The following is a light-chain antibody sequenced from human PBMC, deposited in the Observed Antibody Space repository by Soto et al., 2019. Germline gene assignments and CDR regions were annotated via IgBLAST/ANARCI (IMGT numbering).Light chain of an antibody. J-gene: IGKJ3*01. V-gene: IGKV3-11*01. CDR1: QSVSSY. Sequence: EIVLKQSPATLSLSPGERATLSCRASQSVSSYLAWYQQKPGQAPRLLIYDASNRATGIQARFSGSVSGTDFALTISSLEPEGFAVYYCQQRSNWLFTFGPGTKVDIK. CDR3: QQRSNWLFT. CDR2: DAS.